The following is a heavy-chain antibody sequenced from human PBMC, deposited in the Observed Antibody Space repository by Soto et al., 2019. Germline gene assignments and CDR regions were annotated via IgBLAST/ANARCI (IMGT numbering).Heavy chain of an antibody. D-gene: IGHD3-22*01. CDR2: IDWDDDK. CDR1: GFSLSTSGMC. Sequence: SGPTLVNPTQTLTLTCTFSGFSLSTSGMCVSWIRQPPGKALEWLALIDWDDDKYYSTSLKTRLTISKDTSKNQVVLTMTNMDPVDTATYYCARAHYYDSSGYYYYFDYWGQGTLVTVSS. CDR3: ARAHYYDSSGYYYYFDY. J-gene: IGHJ4*02. V-gene: IGHV2-70*01.